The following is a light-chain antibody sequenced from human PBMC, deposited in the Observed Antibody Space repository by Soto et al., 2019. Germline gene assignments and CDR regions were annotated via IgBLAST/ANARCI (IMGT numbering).Light chain of an antibody. V-gene: IGKV3-15*01. J-gene: IGKJ2*01. Sequence: EIVMTQSPATLSVSPGESATLSCRASQSVSTNLAWYQQRPGQAPSLVIYGASARATGVPARFSGGGSGTEFTLTISSLRSEDFAVYYCQHYNNWPFTFGQGTKLEIK. CDR2: GAS. CDR1: QSVSTN. CDR3: QHYNNWPFT.